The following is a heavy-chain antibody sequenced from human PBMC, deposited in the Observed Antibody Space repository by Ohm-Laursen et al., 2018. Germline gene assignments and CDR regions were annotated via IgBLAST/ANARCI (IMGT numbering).Heavy chain of an antibody. D-gene: IGHD1-14*01. J-gene: IGHJ4*02. Sequence: SLRLSCAASGFIFRNFGMHWVRQAPGKGLEWVAAIWYDGSNKYYADSVKGRFTISRDNSRNTLYLQMNSLRAEDTAVYYCAKAHLKNLDYWGQGSLVTVSS. V-gene: IGHV3-33*06. CDR3: AKAHLKNLDY. CDR2: IWYDGSNK. CDR1: GFIFRNFG.